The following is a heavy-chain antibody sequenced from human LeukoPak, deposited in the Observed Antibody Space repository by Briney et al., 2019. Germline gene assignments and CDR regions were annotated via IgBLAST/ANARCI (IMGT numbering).Heavy chain of an antibody. Sequence: GGSLTLSCAPSGFTFSSYGMHWVRQAPGKGLEWVAVIPYDGSNKYYADSVKGRFTISRDNSKNTLYLQMNSLRAEDTAVYYCAKDHGYSSGRYGEGFDYWGQGALVTVSS. CDR2: IPYDGSNK. J-gene: IGHJ4*02. CDR3: AKDHGYSSGRYGEGFDY. CDR1: GFTFSSYG. D-gene: IGHD6-19*01. V-gene: IGHV3-30*18.